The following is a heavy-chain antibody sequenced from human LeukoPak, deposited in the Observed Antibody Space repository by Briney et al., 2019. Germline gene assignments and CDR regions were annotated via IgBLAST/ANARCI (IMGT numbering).Heavy chain of an antibody. CDR1: GFTFRDYW. D-gene: IGHD3-10*01. CDR2: IKYDGSDK. Sequence: GGSLRLSCVASGFTFRDYWMTWVRQAPGKGLEYVANIKYDGSDKYYVDSVKGRFTISRDNAKNSVYLQMNSLRVEDTAVYYCARRSLFDYWGQGTVVTVSS. J-gene: IGHJ4*02. V-gene: IGHV3-7*01. CDR3: ARRSLFDY.